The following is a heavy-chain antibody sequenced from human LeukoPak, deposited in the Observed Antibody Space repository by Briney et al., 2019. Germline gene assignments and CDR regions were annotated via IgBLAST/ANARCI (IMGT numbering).Heavy chain of an antibody. J-gene: IGHJ6*04. CDR2: ISSSGSTI. CDR1: GFTFSSYE. Sequence: PGGSLRLSCAASGFTFSSYEMNWVRQAPGQGLEWVSYISSSGSTICYADSVKGRFTISRDNAKNSLYLQMNSLRAEDTAVYYCAELGITMIGGVWGKGTTVTVSS. CDR3: AELGITMIGGV. V-gene: IGHV3-48*03. D-gene: IGHD3-10*02.